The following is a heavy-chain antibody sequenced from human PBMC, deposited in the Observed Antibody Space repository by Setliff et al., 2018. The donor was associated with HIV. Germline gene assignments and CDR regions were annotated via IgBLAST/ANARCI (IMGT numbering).Heavy chain of an antibody. CDR3: ARVIPDYYDILTGYNIPNAFDI. CDR2: ILPMLNIA. Sequence: GASVKVSCKASGGTFSSYTINWVRQAPGQGLEWMGGILPMLNIANFTQKFQGRVTITADKSTDTAYMELSSLRYEDTAVYYCARVIPDYYDILTGYNIPNAFDIWGQGTMVT. D-gene: IGHD3-9*01. V-gene: IGHV1-69*10. CDR1: GGTFSSYT. J-gene: IGHJ3*02.